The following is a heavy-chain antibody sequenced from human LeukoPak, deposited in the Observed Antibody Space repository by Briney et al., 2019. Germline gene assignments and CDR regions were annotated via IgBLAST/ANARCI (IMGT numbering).Heavy chain of an antibody. CDR2: IYYTGSA. D-gene: IGHD3-9*01. CDR3: VRLLGGYFAGNTFDI. V-gene: IGHV4-39*02. CDR1: GGSISRSSYN. J-gene: IGHJ3*02. Sequence: PSETLSLICSASGGSISRSSYNWGWIRQTPGKGLEWIGTIYYTGSANYNPSLKSRVTMSVDTSKDHFSLNLSSVTATDTAVYFCVRLLGGYFAGNTFDIWGQGTVVSVSS.